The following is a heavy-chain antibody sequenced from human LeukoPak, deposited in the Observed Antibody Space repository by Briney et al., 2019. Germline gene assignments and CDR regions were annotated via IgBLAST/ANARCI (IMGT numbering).Heavy chain of an antibody. D-gene: IGHD6-13*01. CDR3: ARDGKFNGAVAGSACYWFAP. CDR2: INPSGGST. V-gene: IGHV1-46*01. CDR1: GYTFASYY. J-gene: IGHJ5*02. Sequence: ASVKVSCKASGYTFASYYMHWVRQPPGQGLEWRGIINPSGGSTSYAQKFQGRVTMTRDTSTSTVYMELSSLRSEDTAVYYCARDGKFNGAVAGSACYWFAPWGQGTLVTVSS.